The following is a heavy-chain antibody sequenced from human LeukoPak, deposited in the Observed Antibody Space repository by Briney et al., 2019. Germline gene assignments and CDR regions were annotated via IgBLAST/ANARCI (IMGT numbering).Heavy chain of an antibody. CDR3: AKSSPYSGSLIAY. J-gene: IGHJ4*02. CDR1: GFTFSSYA. Sequence: PGGSLRLSCAASGFTFSSYAMSWVRQAPGKGLEWVSSISGSGGSTYYADSVKGRFTISRDNSKNTLYLQVNSLRAEDTAVYYCAKSSPYSGSLIAYWGQETLVSVSS. CDR2: ISGSGGST. V-gene: IGHV3-23*01. D-gene: IGHD1-26*01.